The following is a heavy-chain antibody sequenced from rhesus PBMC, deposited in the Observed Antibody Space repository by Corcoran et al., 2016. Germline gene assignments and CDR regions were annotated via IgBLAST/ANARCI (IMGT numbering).Heavy chain of an antibody. CDR1: GFSISTNGMG. V-gene: IGHV2-174*01. J-gene: IGHJ4*01. D-gene: IGHD4-29*01. CDR2: IYWNDDK. Sequence: QVTLKESGPALVKPTQTLTLTCTFSGFSISTNGMGVGWIRQPPGKALEWLVLIYWNDDKYSSTTVKSRLTITKDTSKNQVFFTMTNMDPMDTATYFCARRPHYGNFDYWGQGVLVIVSS. CDR3: ARRPHYGNFDY.